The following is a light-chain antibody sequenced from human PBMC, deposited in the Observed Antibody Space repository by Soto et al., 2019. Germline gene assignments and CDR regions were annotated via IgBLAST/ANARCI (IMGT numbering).Light chain of an antibody. CDR3: QQYNSYSYT. CDR2: MAC. Sequence: DIQMTQSPSTLSASVGDRVTITCRASQSISSWLAWYQQKPGKAPKFLIYMACSLESGVPSRFSGSGSGTEFTLTISSLQPDDFATYYCQQYNSYSYTFGQGTKVDIK. CDR1: QSISSW. J-gene: IGKJ2*01. V-gene: IGKV1-5*03.